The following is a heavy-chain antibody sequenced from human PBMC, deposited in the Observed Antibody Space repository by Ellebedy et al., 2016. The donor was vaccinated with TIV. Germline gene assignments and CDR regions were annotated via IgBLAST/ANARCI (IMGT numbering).Heavy chain of an antibody. J-gene: IGHJ4*02. CDR2: IYPTDSDT. CDR1: GYTFTNYW. Sequence: PGGSLRLSCKASGYTFTNYWIGWVRQMPGKCLEWMGIIYPTDSDTRYSPSFQGQVTISADKSISTAYLQWNSLKASDTAMFYCARPSDWNDGYFHYWGQGTLVTVSS. V-gene: IGHV5-51*01. D-gene: IGHD1-1*01. CDR3: ARPSDWNDGYFHY.